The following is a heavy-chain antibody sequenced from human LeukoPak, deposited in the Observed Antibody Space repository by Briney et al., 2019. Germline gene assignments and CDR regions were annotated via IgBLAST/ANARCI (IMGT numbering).Heavy chain of an antibody. D-gene: IGHD4-17*01. CDR3: AKDPLIYGDYGEGYYFDY. Sequence: PGRSLRLSCAASGFTFDDYAMHWVRQAPGKGLEWVSGISWNSGSIGYADSVKGRFTISRDNAKNSLYLQMNSLRAEDTALYYCAKDPLIYGDYGEGYYFDYWGQGTLVTVSS. CDR2: ISWNSGSI. J-gene: IGHJ4*02. CDR1: GFTFDDYA. V-gene: IGHV3-9*01.